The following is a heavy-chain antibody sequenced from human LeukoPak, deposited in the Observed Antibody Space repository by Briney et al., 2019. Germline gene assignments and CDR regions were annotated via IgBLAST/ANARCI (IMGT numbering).Heavy chain of an antibody. CDR1: GGSFSGYY. V-gene: IGHV4-34*01. J-gene: IGHJ4*02. CDR2: INHSGST. Sequence: SETLSLTCAVYGGSFSGYYWSWIRQPPGKGLEWIGEINHSGSTNYNPSLRSRVTISVDTSKNQFSLKLSSVTAADTAVYYCARLFDYWGQGTLVTVSS. CDR3: ARLFDY.